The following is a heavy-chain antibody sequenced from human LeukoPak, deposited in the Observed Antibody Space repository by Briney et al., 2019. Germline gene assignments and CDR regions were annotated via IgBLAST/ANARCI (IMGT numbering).Heavy chain of an antibody. J-gene: IGHJ5*02. CDR3: VRGPYGSGISNWFDP. Sequence: SETLSLTCTVSDGAIAGYSWSWIRQAPGKGLEWIGYIYYSGDTNYNPSLQSRVTVSVDTSKNQFSLRLTSVSAADTAVYYCVRGPYGSGISNWFDPWGQGTQVIVSS. CDR1: DGAIAGYS. CDR2: IYYSGDT. V-gene: IGHV4-59*01. D-gene: IGHD3-10*01.